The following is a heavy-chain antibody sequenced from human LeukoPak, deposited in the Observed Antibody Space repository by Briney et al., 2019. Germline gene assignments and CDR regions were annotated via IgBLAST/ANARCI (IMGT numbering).Heavy chain of an antibody. Sequence: ASVKVSCEASGYTFTSYYMHWVRQAPGQGLEWMGIINPSGGSTSYAQKFQGRVTMTRDTSTSTVYMELSSLRSEDTAVYYCARVSPTDPHFDYWGQGTLVTVSS. V-gene: IGHV1-46*01. CDR1: GYTFTSYY. CDR3: ARVSPTDPHFDY. CDR2: INPSGGST. J-gene: IGHJ4*02.